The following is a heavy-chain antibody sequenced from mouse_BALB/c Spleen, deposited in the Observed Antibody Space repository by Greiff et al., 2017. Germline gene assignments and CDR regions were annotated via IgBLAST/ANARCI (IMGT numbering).Heavy chain of an antibody. CDR2: ILPGSGST. Sequence: VQLQRSGAELVRPGTSVKVSCKASGYAFTNYLIEWVKQRPGHGLEWIGEILPGSGSTNYNEKFKGKATFTADTSSNTAYMQLSSLTSEDSAVYYCARSYYRYLYYFDYWGQGTTLTVSS. V-gene: IGHV1-54*02. CDR1: GYAFTNYL. J-gene: IGHJ2*01. D-gene: IGHD2-14*01. CDR3: ARSYYRYLYYFDY.